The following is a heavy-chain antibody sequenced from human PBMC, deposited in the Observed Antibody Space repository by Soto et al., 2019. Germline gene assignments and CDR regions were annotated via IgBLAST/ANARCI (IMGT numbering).Heavy chain of an antibody. J-gene: IGHJ4*02. Sequence: GSLRLSCAASGFTFSSYGMNWVRQAPGKGLEWVSAISGSGDYTYYADSVKGRFTISRDNSKNTLYLQMNSLRAEDTAVYYCAKEIRSSGPFDYWGQGTLVTVSS. V-gene: IGHV3-23*01. CDR2: ISGSGDYT. CDR1: GFTFSSYG. D-gene: IGHD3-3*01. CDR3: AKEIRSSGPFDY.